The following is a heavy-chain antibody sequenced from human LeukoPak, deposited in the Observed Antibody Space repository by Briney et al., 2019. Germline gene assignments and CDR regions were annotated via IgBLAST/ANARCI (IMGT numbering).Heavy chain of an antibody. CDR1: GFTFDDYA. V-gene: IGHV3-9*01. CDR2: ISWNSGSI. CDR3: ASSYSSGWYGYYYYYYGMDV. J-gene: IGHJ6*02. D-gene: IGHD6-19*01. Sequence: GGSLRLSCAASGFTFDDYAMHWVRQAPGKGLEWVSGISWNSGSIGYADSVKGRFTISRDNSKNTLYLQMNSLRAEDTAVYYCASSYSSGWYGYYYYYYGMDVWGQGTTVTVSS.